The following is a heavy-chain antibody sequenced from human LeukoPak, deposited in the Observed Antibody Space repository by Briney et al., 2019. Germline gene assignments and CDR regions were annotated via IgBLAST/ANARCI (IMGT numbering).Heavy chain of an antibody. CDR3: ARDHDCEGWFDP. CDR1: GGTFSSYA. D-gene: IGHD2-21*02. Sequence: SVKVSCKASGGTFSSYAISWVRQAPGQGLEWMGGIIPIFGTANYAQKFQGRVTITADKSTSTAYMELSSLRSEDTAVYYCARDHDCEGWFDPWGQGTLVTVSS. CDR2: IIPIFGTA. J-gene: IGHJ5*02. V-gene: IGHV1-69*06.